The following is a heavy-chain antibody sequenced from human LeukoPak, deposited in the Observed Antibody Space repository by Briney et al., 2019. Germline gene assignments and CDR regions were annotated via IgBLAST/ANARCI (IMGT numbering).Heavy chain of an antibody. V-gene: IGHV3-48*04. CDR3: ARDRGPCTA. CDR1: GFTLGSHW. Sequence: GGSLRLSCAASGFTLGSHWMNWVRQAPGKGLEWISYIDTSSSTIYYADSVKGRFTISRDNAKNSLFLQMNSLRAEDTAVYYCARDRGPCTAWGQGTLVTVSS. CDR2: IDTSSSTI. D-gene: IGHD1-26*01. J-gene: IGHJ4*02.